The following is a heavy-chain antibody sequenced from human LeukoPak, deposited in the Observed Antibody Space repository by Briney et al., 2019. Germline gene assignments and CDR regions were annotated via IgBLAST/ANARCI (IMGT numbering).Heavy chain of an antibody. D-gene: IGHD6-19*01. CDR1: GFTFSSYS. J-gene: IGHJ4*02. CDR3: ARAAVAGTGAALSD. Sequence: GGSLRLSCAASGFTFSSYSMNWVRQAPGKGLEWVSSISSSSSYIYYADSVKGRFTISRDNAENSLYLQMNSLRAEDTAVYYCARAAVAGTGAALSDWGQGTLVTVSS. V-gene: IGHV3-21*01. CDR2: ISSSSSYI.